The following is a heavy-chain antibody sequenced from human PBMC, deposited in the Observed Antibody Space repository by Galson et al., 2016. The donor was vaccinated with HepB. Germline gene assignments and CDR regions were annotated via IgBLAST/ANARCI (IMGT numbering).Heavy chain of an antibody. Sequence: SLRLSCAASGFTFSNYWMHWVRQAPGKGLVWVSRINCDETITNYGDSVKGRFTISRDNAKNTLYLRMNSLRAEDTAVYYCVRFDNGDYFWGQGTLVAVSS. CDR1: GFTFSNYW. CDR3: VRFDNGDYF. V-gene: IGHV3-74*01. J-gene: IGHJ1*01. D-gene: IGHD4-17*01. CDR2: INCDETIT.